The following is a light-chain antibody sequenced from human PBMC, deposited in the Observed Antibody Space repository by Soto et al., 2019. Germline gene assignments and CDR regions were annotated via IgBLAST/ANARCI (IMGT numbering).Light chain of an antibody. V-gene: IGKV3D-20*01. CDR2: DAS. CDR3: QQYGSSPQT. Sequence: IVLTQSPATLSLSPGERATLSCGASQSVRSSYLAWYQQKPGLAPRLLIYDASNRATGIPDRFSGSGSGTDFTLTISRLEPEDFAVYYCQQYGSSPQTFGQGTKVEIK. J-gene: IGKJ1*01. CDR1: QSVRSSY.